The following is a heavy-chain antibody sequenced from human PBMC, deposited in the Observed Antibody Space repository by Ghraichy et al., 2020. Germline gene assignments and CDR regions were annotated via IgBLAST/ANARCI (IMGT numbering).Heavy chain of an antibody. CDR1: GLTFINAW. J-gene: IGHJ4*02. CDR3: ARGAPSGHFFDY. D-gene: IGHD1-26*01. CDR2: IKSQRDGGTT. Sequence: GESLNISCADSGLTFINAWMYWVRQAPGRGLEWVGRIKSQRDGGTTDFAAPVKGRFTISRDDSKNTFYLQMNSLKVVDTAVYYCARGAPSGHFFDYWGQGALVTVSS. V-gene: IGHV3-15*01.